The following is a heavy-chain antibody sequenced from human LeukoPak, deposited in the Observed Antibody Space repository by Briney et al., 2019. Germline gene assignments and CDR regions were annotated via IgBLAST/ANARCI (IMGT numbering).Heavy chain of an antibody. CDR1: GYTFTGYY. CDR3: AGDYGGNSYFDY. V-gene: IGHV1-2*02. Sequence: ASVKVSCKASGYTFTGYYMHWVRQAPGQGLEWVGWINPNSGGTNYAQKFQGRVTMTRDTSISTAYMELSRLRSDDTAVYYCAGDYGGNSYFDYWGQGTLVTVSS. J-gene: IGHJ4*02. CDR2: INPNSGGT. D-gene: IGHD4-23*01.